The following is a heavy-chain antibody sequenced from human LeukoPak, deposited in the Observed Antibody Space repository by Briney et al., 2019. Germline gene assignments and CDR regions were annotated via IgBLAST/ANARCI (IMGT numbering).Heavy chain of an antibody. Sequence: GGSLRLSCAASGFTFSHFWMSWVRQAPGKGLEWVAYIKKTGSETYYVDSVKGRFTISRDNTKNSLYLQMNSLRAEDTAVYYCAREGYSYGSSFDYWGQGTLVTVSS. CDR2: IKKTGSET. V-gene: IGHV3-7*03. CDR3: AREGYSYGSSFDY. J-gene: IGHJ4*02. CDR1: GFTFSHFW. D-gene: IGHD5-18*01.